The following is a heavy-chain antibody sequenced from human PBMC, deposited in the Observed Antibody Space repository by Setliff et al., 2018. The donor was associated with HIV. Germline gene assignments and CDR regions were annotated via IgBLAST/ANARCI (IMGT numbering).Heavy chain of an antibody. CDR2: IRYDGSNK. Sequence: GESLKISCAASGFTFSSYGMHWVRQAPGKGLEWVAFIRYDGSNKFYADSVKGRFTISRDNSKNTVYLQMNSLRDEDRAVYYCVTDRRYSSGPQSYFDNWVQGTLVTVSS. CDR3: VTDRRYSSGPQSYFDN. J-gene: IGHJ4*02. CDR1: GFTFSSYG. D-gene: IGHD6-19*01. V-gene: IGHV3-30*02.